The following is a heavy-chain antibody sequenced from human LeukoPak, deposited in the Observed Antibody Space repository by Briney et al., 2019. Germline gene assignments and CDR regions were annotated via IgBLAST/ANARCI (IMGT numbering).Heavy chain of an antibody. CDR1: GGSISSYY. Sequence: PSETLSLTCTVSGGSISSYYWSWIRQPPGKGLEWIGYIYYSGSTNYNPSLKSRVTISVDTSKNQSSLKLSSVTAADTAVYYCARGVVAARFWFDPWGQGTLVTVSS. J-gene: IGHJ5*02. V-gene: IGHV4-59*01. D-gene: IGHD2-15*01. CDR2: IYYSGST. CDR3: ARGVVAARFWFDP.